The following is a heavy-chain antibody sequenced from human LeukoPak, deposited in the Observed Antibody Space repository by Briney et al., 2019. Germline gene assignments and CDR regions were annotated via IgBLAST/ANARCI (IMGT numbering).Heavy chain of an antibody. Sequence: GGSLRLSCAASGFTFSSYAMHWVRQAPGKGLEWGAVISYDGSNKYYADSVKGRCTISRDNSKNTLYLQMNSLRAEDTAVYYCAGGGYSYGSDYYYGMDVWGQGTTVTVSS. V-gene: IGHV3-30-3*01. J-gene: IGHJ6*02. CDR1: GFTFSSYA. CDR2: ISYDGSNK. CDR3: AGGGYSYGSDYYYGMDV. D-gene: IGHD5-18*01.